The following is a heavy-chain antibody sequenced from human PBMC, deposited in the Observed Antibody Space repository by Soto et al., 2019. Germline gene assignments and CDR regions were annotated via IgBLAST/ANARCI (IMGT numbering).Heavy chain of an antibody. CDR2: ISYDGSKK. V-gene: IGHV3-30-3*01. CDR3: VRDTLNIVVALGGMDV. Sequence: QVQLVESGGGVVQPGRSLRLSCAASGFTFSSYAMHWVRQAPGKGLEWVAVISYDGSKKYYADSVKGRFTMSRDNSENTLYLQMNSLRAEDTAVYYCVRDTLNIVVALGGMDVWGQGTTVTVSS. D-gene: IGHD3-22*01. J-gene: IGHJ6*02. CDR1: GFTFSSYA.